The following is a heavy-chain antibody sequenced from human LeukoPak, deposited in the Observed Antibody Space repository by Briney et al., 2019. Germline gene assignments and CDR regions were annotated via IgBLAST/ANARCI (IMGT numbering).Heavy chain of an antibody. CDR3: ARRGTPVDWFDP. V-gene: IGHV4-61*09. CDR2: IFTNGST. J-gene: IGHJ5*02. D-gene: IGHD1-1*01. Sequence: SQTLSLTCTVSGGSITSSINYWGWIRQPAGKGLEWIGHIFTNGSTNYNPSLKSRVTVSGDTSKNQFSLKLSSVTAADTAVYYCARRGTPVDWFDPWGQGTLVTVSS. CDR1: GGSITSSINY.